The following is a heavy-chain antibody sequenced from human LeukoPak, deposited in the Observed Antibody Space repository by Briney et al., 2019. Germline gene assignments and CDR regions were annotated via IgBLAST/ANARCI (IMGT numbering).Heavy chain of an antibody. J-gene: IGHJ4*02. CDR3: AKGRSFGI. CDR1: GLSFSSTW. CDR2: INEDGSEK. V-gene: IGHV3-7*03. D-gene: IGHD3-9*01. Sequence: GGSLRLSCVGSGLSFSSTWMSWVRQAPGKGLEWVANINEDGSEKYHVDSVKGRFTISRDNAKKSLFLQMNSLSAEDAAVYFCAKGRSFGIWGQGTLVTVSS.